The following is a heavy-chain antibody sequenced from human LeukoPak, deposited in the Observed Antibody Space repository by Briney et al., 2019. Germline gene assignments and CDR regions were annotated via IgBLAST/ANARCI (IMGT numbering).Heavy chain of an antibody. V-gene: IGHV1-69*13. Sequence: ASVKVSCKASGYTFTSYGISWVRQAPGQGLEWMGGIIPIFGTANYAQKFQGRVTITADESTSTAYMELSSLRSEDTAVYYCARYSRWFGEYYFDYWGQGTLVTVSS. CDR1: GYTFTSYG. CDR2: IIPIFGTA. J-gene: IGHJ4*02. D-gene: IGHD3-10*01. CDR3: ARYSRWFGEYYFDY.